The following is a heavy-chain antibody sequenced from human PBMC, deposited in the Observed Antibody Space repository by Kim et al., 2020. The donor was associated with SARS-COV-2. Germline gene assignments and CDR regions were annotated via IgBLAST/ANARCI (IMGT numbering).Heavy chain of an antibody. CDR1: GYTFTSYA. V-gene: IGHV7-4-1*02. Sequence: ASVKVSCKASGYTFTSYAMNWVRQAPGQGLEWMGWINTNTGNPTYAQGFTGRFVFSLDTSVSTAYLQISSLKAEDTAVYYCARESEQWLVRLFSNYYGMDVWGQGTTVTVSS. D-gene: IGHD6-19*01. J-gene: IGHJ6*02. CDR3: ARESEQWLVRLFSNYYGMDV. CDR2: INTNTGNP.